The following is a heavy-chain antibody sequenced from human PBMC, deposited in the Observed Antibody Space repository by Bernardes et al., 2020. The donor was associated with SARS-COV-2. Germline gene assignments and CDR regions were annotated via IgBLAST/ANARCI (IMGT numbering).Heavy chain of an antibody. CDR2: IYYTGNT. D-gene: IGHD6-19*01. J-gene: IGHJ6*02. CDR3: ARLRGSGWLDV. V-gene: IGHV4-61*01. Sequence: SETLSPTCTVSGGSVNSASYYWNWIRQPPGKGLEWIGSIYYTGNTVYNPSLESRVTISLDTSKNQFSLKLSSVTAADTAVYYGARLRGSGWLDVWGQGTTVTVSS. CDR1: GGSVNSASYY.